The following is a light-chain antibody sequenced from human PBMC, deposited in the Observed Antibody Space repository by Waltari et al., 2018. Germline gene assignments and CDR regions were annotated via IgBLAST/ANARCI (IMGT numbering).Light chain of an antibody. CDR3: SSYTGRSTLV. V-gene: IGLV2-14*03. Sequence: QSALTQPASVSGSPGQSITISCTGTSSDVGAYNFVSWYQQPPGKAPQLMIYDVTNRATGVSNRVSGSKSGNTASRTLSGLQAEEEDDYDGSSYTGRSTLVVGGGTKLTVL. CDR2: DVT. J-gene: IGLJ2*01. CDR1: SSDVGAYNF.